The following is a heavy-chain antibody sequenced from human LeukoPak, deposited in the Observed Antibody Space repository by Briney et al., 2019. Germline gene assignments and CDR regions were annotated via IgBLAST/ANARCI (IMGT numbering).Heavy chain of an antibody. V-gene: IGHV1-18*01. CDR2: ISAYNGNT. D-gene: IGHD3-3*01. Sequence: ASVKVSCKVSGYTLTELSMHWVRQAPGQGLEWMGWISAYNGNTNYAQKLQGRVTMTTDTSTSTAYMELRSLRSDDTAVYYCARPLSSDFWGGSKDDAFDIWGQGTMVTVSS. J-gene: IGHJ3*02. CDR1: GYTLTELS. CDR3: ARPLSSDFWGGSKDDAFDI.